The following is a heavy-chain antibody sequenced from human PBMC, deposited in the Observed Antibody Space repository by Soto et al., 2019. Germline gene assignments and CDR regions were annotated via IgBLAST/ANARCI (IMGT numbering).Heavy chain of an antibody. CDR2: ICSSSSTI. CDR1: GFTFSSYN. J-gene: IGHJ6*02. V-gene: IGHV3-48*02. Sequence: GGALRLSCAASGFTFSSYNMNWVRPAPGEGLGWGLYICSSSSTIYYADSVKGRFTISRDNAKNSLYLQMNSLRDEDTAVYYCATGYGGEGPGEPWIQLWLENDRGYGMDVWGQGTTVTVSS. D-gene: IGHD5-18*01. CDR3: ATGYGGEGPGEPWIQLWLENDRGYGMDV.